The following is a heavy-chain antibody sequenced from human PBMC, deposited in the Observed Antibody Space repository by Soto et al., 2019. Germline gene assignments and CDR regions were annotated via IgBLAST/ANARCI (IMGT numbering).Heavy chain of an antibody. Sequence: QVQLQESGPGLVKPSQTLSLTCTVSGGSISSGGYYWSWIRQHPGKGLEWIGYIYYSGSTYYNPSLTSRVTSSVDTSKNPFSLKLSSVTAADTAVYYCAAMTTVPTSLGYWGQGTLVTVSS. V-gene: IGHV4-31*03. CDR2: IYYSGST. D-gene: IGHD4-17*01. J-gene: IGHJ4*02. CDR1: GGSISSGGYY. CDR3: AAMTTVPTSLGY.